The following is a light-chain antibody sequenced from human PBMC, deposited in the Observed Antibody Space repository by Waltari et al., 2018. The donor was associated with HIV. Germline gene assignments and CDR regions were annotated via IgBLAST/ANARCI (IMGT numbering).Light chain of an antibody. Sequence: SYELTQPPSVSVSPGQTARITCSGDALQKKYAYWYQQKSGQAPVLVIYEDSKRPSGIPERFSGSSSGTMATLTISGAQLEDEADYYCYSTDSSDWVFGGGTKLTVL. CDR3: YSTDSSDWV. CDR1: ALQKKY. J-gene: IGLJ3*02. V-gene: IGLV3-10*01. CDR2: EDS.